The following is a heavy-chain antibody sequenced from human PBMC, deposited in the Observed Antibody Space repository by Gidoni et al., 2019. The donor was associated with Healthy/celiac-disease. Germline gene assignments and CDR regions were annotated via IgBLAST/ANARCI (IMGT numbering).Heavy chain of an antibody. Sequence: EVQLVESGGALVQPGRSLRLACTASGTTSGAYAMSWVRQAPGKGLEWVGFIRSKAYGGTTEYAASVKGRFTISRDDSKSIAYLQMNSLKTEDTAVYYCTRGVITFGGVIINFDYWGQGTLVTVSS. CDR1: GTTSGAYA. D-gene: IGHD3-16*02. J-gene: IGHJ4*02. CDR2: IRSKAYGGTT. CDR3: TRGVITFGGVIINFDY. V-gene: IGHV3-49*04.